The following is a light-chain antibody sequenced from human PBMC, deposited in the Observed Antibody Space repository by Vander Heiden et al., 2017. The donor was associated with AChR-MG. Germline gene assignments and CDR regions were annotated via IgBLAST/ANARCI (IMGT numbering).Light chain of an antibody. CDR3: QQYGSSPPNT. Sequence: EIVLTQSPGTLSLSPGERATLSCRASQSVSSSYLAWYQQKPGQAPRLLIYGASSRATGIPDRFSGSGYGTDFTLTISRLEPEDFAVYYCQQYGSSPPNTFGQGTKLDIK. V-gene: IGKV3-20*01. J-gene: IGKJ2*01. CDR2: GAS. CDR1: QSVSSSY.